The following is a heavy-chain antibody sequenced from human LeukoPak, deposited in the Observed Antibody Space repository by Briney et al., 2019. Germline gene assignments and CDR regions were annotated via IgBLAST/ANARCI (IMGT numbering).Heavy chain of an antibody. CDR3: ARRSRSYWNGFYYYMDV. Sequence: SETLSLTCTVAGGSISSSSCYWGWIRQPPGKGLEWIGSIYYSGSTYYNPSLKSRVTISVDASKNQFSLKLSSVTAADTAVYYCARRSRSYWNGFYYYMDVWGKGTTVTVSS. J-gene: IGHJ6*03. V-gene: IGHV4-39*01. CDR1: GGSISSSSCY. D-gene: IGHD1-1*01. CDR2: IYYSGST.